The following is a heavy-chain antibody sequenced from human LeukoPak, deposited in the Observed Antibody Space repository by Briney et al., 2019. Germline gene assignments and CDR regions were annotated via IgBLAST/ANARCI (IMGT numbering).Heavy chain of an antibody. Sequence: XTLSLXXXXSGXXIRSXYYYWGWIRQPPGKGLEWIGSIYDSGSTYYNPPLKSRVTISVDTSKNQFSLKLNSVTAADTAVYYCARHYGPWGQGTLVTVSS. CDR1: GXXIRSXYYY. CDR3: ARHYGP. J-gene: IGHJ5*02. D-gene: IGHD3-10*01. V-gene: IGHV4-39*01. CDR2: IYDSGST.